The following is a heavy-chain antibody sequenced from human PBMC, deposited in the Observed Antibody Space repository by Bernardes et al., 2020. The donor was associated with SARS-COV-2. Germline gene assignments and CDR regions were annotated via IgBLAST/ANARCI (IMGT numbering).Heavy chain of an antibody. J-gene: IGHJ4*02. D-gene: IGHD1-26*01. CDR1: GFSFRTYA. Sequence: VGSLILSCAASGFSFRTYAMTWVRQAPGQGLEWISSISGGGKSTYYADSMRGRFTISRDNLKNTLYLQMDSLRAEDTAVYYCASTLVGATDYWGQGTLVPVSS. CDR2: ISGGGKST. V-gene: IGHV3-23*01. CDR3: ASTLVGATDY.